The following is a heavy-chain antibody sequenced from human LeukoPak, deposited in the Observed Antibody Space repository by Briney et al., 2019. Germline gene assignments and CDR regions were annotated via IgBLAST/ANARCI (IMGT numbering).Heavy chain of an antibody. V-gene: IGHV1-18*01. Sequence: GASVKASCKASGYTFTSYGISWVRQAPGQGLEWMGWISAYNGNTNYAQKLQGRVTMTTDTSTSTAYMELRSLRSDDTAVYYCARYPLTDTAMVYNWFDPWGQGTLVTVSS. CDR2: ISAYNGNT. CDR1: GYTFTSYG. D-gene: IGHD5-18*01. J-gene: IGHJ5*02. CDR3: ARYPLTDTAMVYNWFDP.